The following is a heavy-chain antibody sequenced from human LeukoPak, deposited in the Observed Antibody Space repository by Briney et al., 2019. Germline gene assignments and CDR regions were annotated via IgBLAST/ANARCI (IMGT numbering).Heavy chain of an antibody. CDR2: MNPNSGNT. J-gene: IGHJ6*02. V-gene: IGHV1-8*01. Sequence: ASVKVSCKASGYTFTSYDINWVRQATGQGLEWMGWMNPNSGNTGYAQKFQGRVTMTRNTSISTAYMELSSLRSEDTAVYYCARGLYRVKQWRRYYGMDVWGQGTTVTVSS. CDR1: GYTFTSYD. D-gene: IGHD6-19*01. CDR3: ARGLYRVKQWRRYYGMDV.